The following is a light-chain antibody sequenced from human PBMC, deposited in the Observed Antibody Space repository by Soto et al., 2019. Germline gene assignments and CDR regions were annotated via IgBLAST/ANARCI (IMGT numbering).Light chain of an antibody. CDR3: QQFNSCPRT. CDR2: GAS. CDR1: QSVSGN. J-gene: IGKJ1*01. Sequence: IVMTQSPATVSASPGERVTLSCRASQSVSGNVAWYHQQPGQPPRLLVYGASTTATDKPARFFGSGSETDFTLTINRLQSEYFGTYYCQQFNSCPRTFGQRTKVEIK. V-gene: IGKV3-15*01.